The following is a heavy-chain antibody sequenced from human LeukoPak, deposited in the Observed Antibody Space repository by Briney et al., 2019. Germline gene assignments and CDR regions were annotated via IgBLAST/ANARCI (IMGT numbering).Heavy chain of an antibody. V-gene: IGHV3-48*04. CDR2: ISSSSSNI. J-gene: IGHJ4*02. CDR3: ARETMVRGVITD. CDR1: GFTFSSYS. Sequence: GGSLRLSCVDSGFTFSSYSMNWVRQAPGKGLEWVSYISSSSSNIYYADSVKGRFTISRDNAKNSLYLQMNSLRAEDTAVYYCARETMVRGVITDWGQGTLVTVSS. D-gene: IGHD3-10*01.